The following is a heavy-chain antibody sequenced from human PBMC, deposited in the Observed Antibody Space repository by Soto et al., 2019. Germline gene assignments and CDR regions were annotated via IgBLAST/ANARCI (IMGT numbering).Heavy chain of an antibody. CDR2: INPKSGGT. CDR1: GYTFTVYY. J-gene: IGHJ4*02. V-gene: IGHV1-2*02. D-gene: IGHD1-26*01. CDR3: ARDLAKGGGSAGFDY. Sequence: GASVKLSCKASGYTFTVYYMHWVRQAPGQGLEWMRWINPKSGGTMYPQKFQGRVTMTWDTSISTAYMALTRLRSDDTAVYYCARDLAKGGGSAGFDYWGQGTLVTVSS.